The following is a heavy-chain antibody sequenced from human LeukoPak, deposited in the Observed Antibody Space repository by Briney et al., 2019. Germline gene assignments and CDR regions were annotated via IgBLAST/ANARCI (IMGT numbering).Heavy chain of an antibody. Sequence: GGPLRLSCAPSGFPFGNYAMSWVRQAPGKGLEWVSAITGSGGSTYYADSEKGRFTISRDNSNNRLYLQMNSLRADDTAVYYCAKGYGIYYFYGMDVWGQGTTVTVSS. CDR3: AKGYGIYYFYGMDV. CDR1: GFPFGNYA. J-gene: IGHJ6*02. V-gene: IGHV3-23*01. CDR2: ITGSGGST. D-gene: IGHD5-18*01.